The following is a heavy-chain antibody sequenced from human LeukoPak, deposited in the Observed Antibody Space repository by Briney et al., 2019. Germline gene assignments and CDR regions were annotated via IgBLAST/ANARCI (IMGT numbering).Heavy chain of an antibody. CDR3: ARGQKLAS. CDR2: INEDGSDK. J-gene: IGHJ5*02. V-gene: IGHV3-7*04. D-gene: IGHD6-13*01. Sequence: PGGSLRLSCAASGFTFSTYWMSWVRQAPGKGLEWVANINEDGSDKYYVDSVKGRFTISRDNAENSLYLQMNSPRADDTAVYYCARGQKLASWGQGTLVTVSS. CDR1: GFTFSTYW.